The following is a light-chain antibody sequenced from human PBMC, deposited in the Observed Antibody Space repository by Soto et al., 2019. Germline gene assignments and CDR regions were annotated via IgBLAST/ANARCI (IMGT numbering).Light chain of an antibody. CDR2: DAS. V-gene: IGKV1-5*01. CDR3: QQYNSYWT. J-gene: IGKJ1*01. CDR1: QSISRW. Sequence: DIQMTQSPSTLPASVGGXVTITCRASQSISRWLAWFQQKPGKAPKLLIYDASILENGVPFRFSGRGSGTEFTLTISRLQPDDSATYYCQQYNSYWTLGQGTKVDI.